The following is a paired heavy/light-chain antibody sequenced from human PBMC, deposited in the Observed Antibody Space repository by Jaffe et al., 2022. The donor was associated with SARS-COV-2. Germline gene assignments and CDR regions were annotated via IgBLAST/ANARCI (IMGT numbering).Light chain of an antibody. V-gene: IGKV2-30*02. J-gene: IGKJ1*01. CDR2: RVS. CDR3: MQSSLWPWT. Sequence: DVVMTQSPLSLPVTLGQPASISCRSSQGLVHGDGNTYFYWFQQRPGQSPRRLIYRVSGRDSGVPDRFSGSGSGTDFTLKISRVEAEDVGVYYCMQSSLWPWTFGQGTKVEIK. CDR1: QGLVHGDGNTY.
Heavy chain of an antibody. D-gene: IGHD5-12*01. CDR2: INEDGSET. V-gene: IGHV3-7*01. Sequence: EVQLVESGGGLVQPGGSLRLSCVASGFTFSRHWVTWVRQAPGKGLEWVATINEDGSETYYVDNVMGRFSISRDNGKNLLYLQMNSLRAEDTALYYCVRGRANLWGQGTLVTVSS. J-gene: IGHJ5*02. CDR1: GFTFSRHW. CDR3: VRGRANL.